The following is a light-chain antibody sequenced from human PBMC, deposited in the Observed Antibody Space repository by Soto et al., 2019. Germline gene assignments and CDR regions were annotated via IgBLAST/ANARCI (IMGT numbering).Light chain of an antibody. J-gene: IGKJ4*01. CDR2: AAS. V-gene: IGKV1-39*01. CDR3: QQSYSTPRT. Sequence: DIQMTQSPSSLSASVGDRVTITCRASQSISSYLNWYQQKPGKAPKLLIYAASSLQSGVPSRFSGSGSVTEFTLSISSLQPEDFATYYCQQSYSTPRTFGGGTKVEIK. CDR1: QSISSY.